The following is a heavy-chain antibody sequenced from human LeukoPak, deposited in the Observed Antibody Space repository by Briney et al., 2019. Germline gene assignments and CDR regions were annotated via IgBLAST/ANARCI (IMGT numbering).Heavy chain of an antibody. J-gene: IGHJ5*02. CDR3: AKSPYSGSYYGVRYNWFDP. V-gene: IGHV3-23*01. CDR1: GFTVSSNY. D-gene: IGHD1-26*01. CDR2: ISGSGGST. Sequence: GGSLRLSCAASGFTVSSNYMSWVRQAPGKGLEWVSAISGSGGSTYYADSVKGRFTISRDNSKNTLYLQMNSLRAEDTAVYYCAKSPYSGSYYGVRYNWFDPWGQGTLVTVSS.